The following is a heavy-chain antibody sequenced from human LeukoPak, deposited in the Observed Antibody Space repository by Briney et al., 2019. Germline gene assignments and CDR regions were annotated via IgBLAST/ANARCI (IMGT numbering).Heavy chain of an antibody. Sequence: GGSLRLSCAASGFTVSSNYMSWVRQAPGKGLEWVSAISGSGGSTYYADSVKGRFTISRDNAKNSLYLQMNSLRAEDTAVYYCARSAQTYCGGDCYSPNWFDPWGQGTLVTVSS. CDR3: ARSAQTYCGGDCYSPNWFDP. J-gene: IGHJ5*02. V-gene: IGHV3-23*01. D-gene: IGHD2-21*02. CDR1: GFTVSSNY. CDR2: ISGSGGST.